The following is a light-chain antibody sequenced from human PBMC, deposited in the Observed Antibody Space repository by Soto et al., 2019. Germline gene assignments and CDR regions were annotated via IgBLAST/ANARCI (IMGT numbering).Light chain of an antibody. J-gene: IGKJ1*01. CDR2: KAS. Sequence: DIQMTQSPSTLYESVGDRVTITCRASQSISSWLAWYQQKPGKAPRLLIYKASSLESGVPSRFSGSGSGTEFTLTISSLQPDDFATYYCQQYNSYPWTFGQGTKVDI. CDR1: QSISSW. V-gene: IGKV1-5*03. CDR3: QQYNSYPWT.